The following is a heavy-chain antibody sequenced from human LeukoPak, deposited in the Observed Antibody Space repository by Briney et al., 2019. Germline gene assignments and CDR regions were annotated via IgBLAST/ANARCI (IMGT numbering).Heavy chain of an antibody. V-gene: IGHV1-2*02. Sequence: ASVKVSCKASGYTFTDYYIHWVRQAPGQGLEWMGWINPNSGGTIYAQKFQGRVTMTRDTSISTAYMELKSLRSDDTAMYFCARESSSENYFDYWGQGTLVTVSS. D-gene: IGHD6-6*01. CDR1: GYTFTDYY. J-gene: IGHJ4*02. CDR3: ARESSSENYFDY. CDR2: INPNSGGT.